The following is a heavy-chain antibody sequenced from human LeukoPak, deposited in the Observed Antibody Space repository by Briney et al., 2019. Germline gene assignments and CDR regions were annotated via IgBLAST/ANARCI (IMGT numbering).Heavy chain of an antibody. V-gene: IGHV1-69*04. D-gene: IGHD2-15*01. CDR3: AREVQGVVVVVAATRDWFDP. Sequence: SVKVSCKASGGTFSSYAISWVRQAPGQGLEWMGRIIPILGIANYAQKFQGRVTITADKSTSTAYMELSSLRSEDTAVYYCAREVQGVVVVVAATRDWFDPWGQGTLVTVSS. CDR2: IIPILGIA. CDR1: GGTFSSYA. J-gene: IGHJ5*02.